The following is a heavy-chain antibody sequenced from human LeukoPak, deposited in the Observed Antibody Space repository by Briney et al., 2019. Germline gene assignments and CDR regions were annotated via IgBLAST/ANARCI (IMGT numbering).Heavy chain of an antibody. J-gene: IGHJ4*02. CDR3: AKGGGSYWDYFDY. D-gene: IGHD1-26*01. Sequence: PGGSLRLSCAASGFTFSSYAVSWVRQAPGKGLEWVSAISGSGGSTYYADSVKGRFTISRDNSKNTLYLQMNSLRAEDTAVYYCAKGGGSYWDYFDYWGQGTLVTVSS. V-gene: IGHV3-23*01. CDR1: GFTFSSYA. CDR2: ISGSGGST.